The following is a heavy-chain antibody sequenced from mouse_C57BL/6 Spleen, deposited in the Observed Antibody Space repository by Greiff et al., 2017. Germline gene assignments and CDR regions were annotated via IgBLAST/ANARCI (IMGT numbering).Heavy chain of an antibody. V-gene: IGHV3-6*01. CDR2: ISYDGSN. CDR1: GYSITSGYY. D-gene: IGHD1-1*01. J-gene: IGHJ2*01. CDR3: ARGNGLDY. Sequence: EVKLMESGPGLVKPSQSLSLTCSVTGYSITSGYYWNWIRQFPGNKLEWMGYISYDGSNNYNPSLKNRISITRDTSKNQFFLKLNSVTTEDTATYYCARGNGLDYWGQGTTLTVSS.